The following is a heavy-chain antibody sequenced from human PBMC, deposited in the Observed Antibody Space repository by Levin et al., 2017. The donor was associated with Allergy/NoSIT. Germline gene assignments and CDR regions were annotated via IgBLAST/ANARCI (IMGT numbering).Heavy chain of an antibody. J-gene: IGHJ4*02. CDR3: ARGSELLWFGELLSPRVGYFDY. D-gene: IGHD3-10*01. Sequence: ASVKVSCKASGYTFTGYYMHWVRQAPGQGLEWMGWINPNSGGTNYAQKFQGRVTMTRDTSISTAYMELSRLRSDDTAVYYCARGSELLWFGELLSPRVGYFDYWGQGTLVTVSS. V-gene: IGHV1-2*02. CDR1: GYTFTGYY. CDR2: INPNSGGT.